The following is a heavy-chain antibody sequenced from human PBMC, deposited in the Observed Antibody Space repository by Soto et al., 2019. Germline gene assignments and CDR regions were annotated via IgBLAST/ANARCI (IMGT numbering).Heavy chain of an antibody. CDR1: GGSINTFY. J-gene: IGHJ4*02. V-gene: IGHV4-4*07. Sequence: PSETLSLTCTVSGGSINTFYWSWVRQPAGKGLEWIGRIFSSGSTSFNPSLESRVAMSVDTSKNHFSLNLSSVTAADMAVYYCAREGSYSPYNFAHVIQLWSFDFWGQGALVTVSS. D-gene: IGHD5-18*01. CDR3: AREGSYSPYNFAHVIQLWSFDF. CDR2: IFSSGST.